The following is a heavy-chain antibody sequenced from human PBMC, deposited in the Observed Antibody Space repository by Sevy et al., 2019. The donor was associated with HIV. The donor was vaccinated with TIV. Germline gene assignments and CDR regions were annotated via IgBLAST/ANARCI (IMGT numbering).Heavy chain of an antibody. CDR2: ISSRNIYI. Sequence: GGSLRLSCAASGFTFSSYSMNWVRQAPGKGLEWVSSISSRNIYIYYVDPVKGRFTISRDNAKNSLDLQMNSLRAEDTAVYYCARGVGVVGGVIDSWGQGTLVTVSS. D-gene: IGHD3-10*01. CDR3: ARGVGVVGGVIDS. V-gene: IGHV3-21*01. CDR1: GFTFSSYS. J-gene: IGHJ4*02.